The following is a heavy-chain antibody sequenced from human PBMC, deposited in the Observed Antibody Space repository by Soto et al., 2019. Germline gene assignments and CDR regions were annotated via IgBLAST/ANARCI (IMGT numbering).Heavy chain of an antibody. Sequence: QGQLVESGGGVVQPGRSLRLSCAASGFTFSSYGMHWVRQAPGKGLEWVAVIWYDGSNKYYADSVKGRFTISRDNSKNTLYLQMNSLRAEDTAVYYCARETYYYDSSGYYTSYHYYGMDVWGQGTTVTVSS. V-gene: IGHV3-33*01. CDR2: IWYDGSNK. CDR1: GFTFSSYG. D-gene: IGHD3-22*01. CDR3: ARETYYYDSSGYYTSYHYYGMDV. J-gene: IGHJ6*02.